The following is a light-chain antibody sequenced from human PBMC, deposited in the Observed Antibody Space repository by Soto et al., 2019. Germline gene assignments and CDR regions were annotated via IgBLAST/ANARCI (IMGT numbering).Light chain of an antibody. Sequence: DIVMTQSPDSLAVSLGERATINCKSSQSVLYSSNNKSYLAWYQQKPGQPPKLLIYWASTRESGVPDRFSGSGSGTDFTLTISSLQAEDVAAYYCQQYYSTPRTFGHGTKLEIK. CDR1: QSVLYSSNNKSY. J-gene: IGKJ2*01. CDR3: QQYYSTPRT. V-gene: IGKV4-1*01. CDR2: WAS.